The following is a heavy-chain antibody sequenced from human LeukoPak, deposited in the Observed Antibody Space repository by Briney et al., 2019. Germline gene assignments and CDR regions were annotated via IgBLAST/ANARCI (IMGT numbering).Heavy chain of an antibody. CDR2: INRGGNEI. D-gene: IGHD7-27*01. Sequence: GGSLRLSCTFSGLTFRSYWMNWVRQAPGKGLEWVANINRGGNEIRSVDSVKGRSIISRDNAKNSLDLQMSSLRAEDTAVYYCMCWGTDNHWGQGILVTVSS. CDR1: GLTFRSYW. CDR3: MCWGTDNH. J-gene: IGHJ4*02. V-gene: IGHV3-7*01.